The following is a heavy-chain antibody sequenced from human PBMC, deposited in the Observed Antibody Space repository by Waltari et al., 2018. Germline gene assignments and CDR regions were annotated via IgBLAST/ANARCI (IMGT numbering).Heavy chain of an antibody. Sequence: VQLLESGGGLVQPGGSLRLSCAASGFTFNNFAMNWVRQAPGEGLEGVSAVSGSGRNTYYADSVRGRFTISRDNSKNTLYLQMTSLRAEDTAVYYCAGSLGWFDPWGQGTLVTVSS. V-gene: IGHV3-23*01. J-gene: IGHJ5*02. CDR3: AGSLGWFDP. CDR2: VSGSGRNT. CDR1: GFTFNNFA.